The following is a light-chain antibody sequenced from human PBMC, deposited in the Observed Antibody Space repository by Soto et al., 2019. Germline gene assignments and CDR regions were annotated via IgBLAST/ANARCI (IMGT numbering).Light chain of an antibody. CDR2: DNT. J-gene: IGLJ2*01. Sequence: QPVLTQPPSVSGAPGERVTISCTGSSSDIGAGYRVRWYQQVPGTAPKLHIYDNTNRPSGVSVRFSGSKSGTSASLAISGLQAEDEADYYCQSFDKYLSAVVFGGGTKVTVL. CDR1: SSDIGAGYR. V-gene: IGLV1-40*01. CDR3: QSFDKYLSAVV.